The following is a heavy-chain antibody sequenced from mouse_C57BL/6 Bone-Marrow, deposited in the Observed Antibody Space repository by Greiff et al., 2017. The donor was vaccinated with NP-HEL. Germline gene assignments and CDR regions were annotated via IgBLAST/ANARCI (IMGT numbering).Heavy chain of an antibody. J-gene: IGHJ1*03. V-gene: IGHV1-15*01. Sequence: KQSGAELVRPGASVTLSCKASGYTFTDYEMHWVKQTPVHGLEWIGAIDPETGGTAYNQKFKGKAILTADKSSSTAYMELRSLTSEDSAVYYCTRKDYRWYFDVWGTGTTVTVSS. D-gene: IGHD2-4*01. CDR3: TRKDYRWYFDV. CDR1: GYTFTDYE. CDR2: IDPETGGT.